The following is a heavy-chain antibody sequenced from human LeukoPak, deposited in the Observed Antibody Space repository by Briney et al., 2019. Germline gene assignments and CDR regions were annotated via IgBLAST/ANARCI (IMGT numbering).Heavy chain of an antibody. CDR2: ISASGAST. V-gene: IGHV3-23*01. Sequence: PGGSLRLSCAASGFTFSSYAMGWVRQAPGKGLEWVSAISASGASTYYADSVKGRFTISRDNPENTVYLQMNSLRAGDTAVYYCAKDGYSYGLEYYFDYWGQGTLVTVSS. CDR1: GFTFSSYA. CDR3: AKDGYSYGLEYYFDY. D-gene: IGHD5-18*01. J-gene: IGHJ4*02.